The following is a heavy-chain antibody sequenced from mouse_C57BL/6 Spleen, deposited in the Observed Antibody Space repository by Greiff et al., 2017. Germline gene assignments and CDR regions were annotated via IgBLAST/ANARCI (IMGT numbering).Heavy chain of an antibody. D-gene: IGHD2-5*01. J-gene: IGHJ3*01. CDR3: ARAYYSNPGFAY. V-gene: IGHV2-9-1*01. CDR1: GFSLTSYA. CDR2: IWPGGGT. Sequence: VHLVESGPGLVAPSQSLSITCTVSGFSLTSYAISWVRQPPGQGLEWLGVIWPGGGTNYNSALKSRLSISKDNSKSQVFLKMNSLQTDDTARYYCARAYYSNPGFAYWGQGTLVTVSA.